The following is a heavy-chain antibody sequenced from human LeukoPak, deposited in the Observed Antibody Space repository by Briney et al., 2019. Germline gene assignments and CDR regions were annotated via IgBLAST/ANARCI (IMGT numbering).Heavy chain of an antibody. CDR3: ARLTYYYDSSGQNWFDP. CDR1: GGTFSSYA. CDR2: INAGNGNT. V-gene: IGHV1-3*01. J-gene: IGHJ5*02. Sequence: AASVKVSCKASGGTFSSYAISWVRQAPGQGLEWMGWINAGNGNTKYSQKFQGRVTITRDTSASTAYMEVSSLRSEDTAVYYCARLTYYYDSSGQNWFDPWGQGTLVTVSS. D-gene: IGHD3-22*01.